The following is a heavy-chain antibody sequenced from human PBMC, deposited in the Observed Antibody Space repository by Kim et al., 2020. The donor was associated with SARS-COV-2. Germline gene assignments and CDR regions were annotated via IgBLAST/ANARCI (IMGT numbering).Heavy chain of an antibody. V-gene: IGHV4-39*01. CDR1: GGSISSSNYY. CDR2: IYYSGSA. J-gene: IGHJ6*03. CDR3: ARHYHYYYMDV. D-gene: IGHD3-16*02. Sequence: SETLSLTCTVSGGSISSSNYYWGWIRQPPGKGLEWIGNIYYSGSAYYSPSLESRVTISVDTSKNQLSLKLRSVTAADTAVYYCARHYHYYYMDVWGKGTTVTVSS.